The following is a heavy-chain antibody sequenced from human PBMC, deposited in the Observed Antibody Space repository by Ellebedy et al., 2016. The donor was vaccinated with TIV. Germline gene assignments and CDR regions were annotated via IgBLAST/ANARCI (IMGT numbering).Heavy chain of an antibody. Sequence: ASVKVSXKASGYTFTSYGISWVRQAPGQGLEWMGWINNYNGDTDYAQSLQGRVTMTTDASTSTAYMELSSLRSEDTAVYYCANLLPTPGVVTIEVGWFDPWGQGTLVTVSS. CDR2: INNYNGDT. J-gene: IGHJ5*02. CDR3: ANLLPTPGVVTIEVGWFDP. V-gene: IGHV1-18*01. CDR1: GYTFTSYG. D-gene: IGHD3-3*01.